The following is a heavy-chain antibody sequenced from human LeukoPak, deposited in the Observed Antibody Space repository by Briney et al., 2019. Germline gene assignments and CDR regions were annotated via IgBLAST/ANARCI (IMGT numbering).Heavy chain of an antibody. D-gene: IGHD2-8*01. V-gene: IGHV1-2*02. CDR2: INPKSGGT. CDR3: ARVAVMGNFRMDV. J-gene: IGHJ6*02. Sequence: ASVKVSRKASGYTFSDFYIHWVRQAPGQGLEWMGWINPKSGGTKYAQKFQGRVTMTRDTSISIVYMDLTTLRSDDTAVYYCARVAVMGNFRMDVWGQGTTVTVSS. CDR1: GYTFSDFY.